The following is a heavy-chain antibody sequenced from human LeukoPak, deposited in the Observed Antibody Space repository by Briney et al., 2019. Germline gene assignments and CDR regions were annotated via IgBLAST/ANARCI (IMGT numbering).Heavy chain of an antibody. CDR2: ISSSSSYI. V-gene: IGHV3-21*04. Sequence: PGGSLRLSCAASGFTFSSYSMNWVRQAPGKGLEWVSSISSSSSYIYYADSVKGRFTISRDNAKNSLYLQMNSLRAEDTAVYYCAKVGWFGGWSMDVWGQGTTVTVSS. J-gene: IGHJ6*02. D-gene: IGHD3-10*01. CDR1: GFTFSSYS. CDR3: AKVGWFGGWSMDV.